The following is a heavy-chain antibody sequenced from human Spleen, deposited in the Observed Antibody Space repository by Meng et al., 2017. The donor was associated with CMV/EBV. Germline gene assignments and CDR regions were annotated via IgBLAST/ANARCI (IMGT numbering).Heavy chain of an antibody. CDR3: ARGVGSVVDYFDY. CDR1: GFTFRRYA. J-gene: IGHJ4*02. CDR2: KSFDGSYK. D-gene: IGHD2-15*01. V-gene: IGHV3-30*04. Sequence: GGSLRLSCAVSGFTFRRYAAHWVRQAPGKGLEWVAVKSFDGSYKSYADSVKGRFTISRDNSKNTLYLEMNSLRVEDTSVYYCARGVGSVVDYFDYWGQGALVTVSS.